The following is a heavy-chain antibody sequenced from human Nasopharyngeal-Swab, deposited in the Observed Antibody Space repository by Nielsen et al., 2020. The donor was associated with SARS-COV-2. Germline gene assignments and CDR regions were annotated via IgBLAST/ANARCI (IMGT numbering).Heavy chain of an antibody. CDR2: ISAYNGNT. Sequence: ASVKVPCKASGYTFTSYGISWVRQAPGQGLEWMGWISAYNGNTNYAQKLQGRVTMTTDTSTSTAYMELRSLRSDDTAVYYCARVMEMATILVGYYYYMDVWGKGTTVTVSS. V-gene: IGHV1-18*01. J-gene: IGHJ6*03. CDR3: ARVMEMATILVGYYYYMDV. CDR1: GYTFTSYG. D-gene: IGHD5-24*01.